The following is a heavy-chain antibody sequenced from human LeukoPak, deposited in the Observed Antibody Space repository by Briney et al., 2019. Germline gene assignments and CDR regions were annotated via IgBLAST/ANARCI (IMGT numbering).Heavy chain of an antibody. J-gene: IGHJ4*02. CDR2: IYYSGST. CDR3: ARRAYCGGDCLYFAY. Sequence: SETLSLTCTVSGGSISSYYWSWIRQPPGKGLEWIGYIYYSGSTNYNPSLKSRVTISEDTSKNQFSLKLSSVTAADTAVYYCARRAYCGGDCLYFAYWGQGTLVTVSS. CDR1: GGSISSYY. V-gene: IGHV4-59*08. D-gene: IGHD2-21*02.